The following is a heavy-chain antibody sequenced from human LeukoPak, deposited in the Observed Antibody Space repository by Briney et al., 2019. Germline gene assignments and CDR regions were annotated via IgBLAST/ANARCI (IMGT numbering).Heavy chain of an antibody. D-gene: IGHD1-26*01. CDR2: INPNSGGT. CDR3: ARGRGSYSLDY. CDR1: RYTFAGYS. J-gene: IGHJ4*02. Sequence: ASVKVSCKASRYTFAGYSMHWVRQAPGQGLEWMGWINPNSGGTNYAQKFQGRVTMTGDTSISAAYMELSRLTSDDTAVYYCARGRGSYSLDYWGQGTLVTVSS. V-gene: IGHV1-2*02.